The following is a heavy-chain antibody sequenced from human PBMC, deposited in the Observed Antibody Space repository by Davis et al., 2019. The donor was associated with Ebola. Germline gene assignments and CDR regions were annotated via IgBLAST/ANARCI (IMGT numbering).Heavy chain of an antibody. CDR3: AKETTATTDFDY. D-gene: IGHD4-17*01. J-gene: IGHJ4*02. CDR2: ISYDGSNK. Sequence: GESLKIPCAASGFTFRSYAMHWVRQAPGKGLEWVAVISYDGSNKYYADSVKCRFTVSRDNSKYTLYLQMNSLRREDSAMYYCAKETTATTDFDYWGQGTLVTVSS. V-gene: IGHV3-30*04. CDR1: GFTFRSYA.